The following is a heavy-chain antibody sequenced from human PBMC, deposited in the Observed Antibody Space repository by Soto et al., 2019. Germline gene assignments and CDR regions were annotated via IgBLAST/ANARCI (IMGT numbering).Heavy chain of an antibody. V-gene: IGHV4-59*01. CDR2: IYYSGST. Sequence: QVQLQESGPGLVKPSETLSLTCTVSGGSISNYYWTWIRQPPGKGLEWIGYIYYSGSTNYNPSLKSRVTISLDTSKKQFSLNLSSVTAADTAVYYCARDRNQDDGGNHFDSWGQGTLVIVSS. CDR1: GGSISNYY. CDR3: ARDRNQDDGGNHFDS. D-gene: IGHD4-17*01. J-gene: IGHJ4*02.